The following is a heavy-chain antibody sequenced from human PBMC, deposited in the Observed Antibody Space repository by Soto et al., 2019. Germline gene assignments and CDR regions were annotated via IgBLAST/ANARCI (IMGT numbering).Heavy chain of an antibody. CDR1: GFTFSDSY. D-gene: IGHD2-15*01. Sequence: QLQLVESGGTLVKPGGSLRLSCEASGFTFSDSYMTWIRQAPGKGLEWISYISSAAAVIRYADSVKGRFTISRDNAKKSLYLQMNSLRAEDTAVYYCATVRWWGQGTLVTVSS. CDR3: ATVRW. J-gene: IGHJ4*02. CDR2: ISSAAAVI. V-gene: IGHV3-11*01.